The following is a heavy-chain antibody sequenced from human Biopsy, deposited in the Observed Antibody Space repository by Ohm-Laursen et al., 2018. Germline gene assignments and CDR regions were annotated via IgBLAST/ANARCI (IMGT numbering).Heavy chain of an antibody. Sequence: SSVKVSCKASGYSFTSYGISWVRQAPGEGLEWTGRISGYNGNTNYAQKFQGRVTMTADTSTSTVYMEVRGLRSDDTAVYYCARGHCSSTSCRPYYFDYWGQGTLVTVSS. V-gene: IGHV1-18*01. J-gene: IGHJ4*02. CDR3: ARGHCSSTSCRPYYFDY. CDR2: ISGYNGNT. CDR1: GYSFTSYG. D-gene: IGHD2-2*01.